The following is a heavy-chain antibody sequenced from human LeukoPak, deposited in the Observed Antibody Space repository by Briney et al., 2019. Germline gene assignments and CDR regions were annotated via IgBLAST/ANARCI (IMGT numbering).Heavy chain of an antibody. CDR2: ISAYNGNT. Sequence: ASVKVSCKASGYTFTSYGISWVRQAPGQGLEWMGWISAYNGNTNYAQKFQGRVTMTRDTSISTAYMELSSLRSDDTAVYYCARDSSYGSGFDPWGQGTLVTVSS. J-gene: IGHJ5*02. CDR3: ARDSSYGSGFDP. D-gene: IGHD3-10*01. CDR1: GYTFTSYG. V-gene: IGHV1-18*01.